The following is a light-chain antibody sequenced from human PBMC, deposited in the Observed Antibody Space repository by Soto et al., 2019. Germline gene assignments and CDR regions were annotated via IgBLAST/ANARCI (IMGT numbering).Light chain of an antibody. CDR3: QQYNNWPRT. Sequence: EIVMPQSPAPLSVSPGERATLSCRASQSVSSTLAWYQQKPGQAPMLLIYGASTRATGIPARFSGSGSVTEFTLTISSLQSEDLALYYCQQYNNWPRTFGQGTKVEIK. V-gene: IGKV3-15*01. CDR1: QSVSST. CDR2: GAS. J-gene: IGKJ1*01.